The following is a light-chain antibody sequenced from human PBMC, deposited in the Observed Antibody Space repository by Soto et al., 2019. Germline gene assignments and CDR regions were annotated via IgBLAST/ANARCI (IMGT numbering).Light chain of an antibody. J-gene: IGKJ4*01. CDR1: QSVSSY. V-gene: IGKV3-11*01. CDR2: DAS. Sequence: EIVLTQSPATLSLSPGERATLSCRASQSVSSYLAWHQQKPGQAPRLLIYDASNRATGIPARFSGSVSGTDFSLTISSLEPEDFAVYYCQQRSNWPLTFGGGTKVEIK. CDR3: QQRSNWPLT.